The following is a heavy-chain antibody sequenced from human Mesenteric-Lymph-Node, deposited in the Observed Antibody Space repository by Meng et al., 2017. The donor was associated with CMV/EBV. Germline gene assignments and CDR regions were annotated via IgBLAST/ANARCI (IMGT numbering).Heavy chain of an antibody. Sequence: QGHLKHWGAGLLKPSETLALTGAVYGGSFSGYYWSWIRQPPGKGLEWIGEINHSGSTNYNPSLKSRVTISVDTSKNQFSLKLSSVTAADTAVYYCARHQRWLKSEGGFNYWGQGTLVTVSS. J-gene: IGHJ4*02. CDR2: INHSGST. V-gene: IGHV4-34*01. CDR1: GGSFSGYY. CDR3: ARHQRWLKSEGGFNY. D-gene: IGHD4-23*01.